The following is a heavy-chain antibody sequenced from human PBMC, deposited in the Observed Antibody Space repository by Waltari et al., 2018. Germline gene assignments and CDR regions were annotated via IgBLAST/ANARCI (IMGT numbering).Heavy chain of an antibody. CDR3: ARAKHSDYVPYFDY. D-gene: IGHD5-12*01. J-gene: IGHJ4*02. CDR1: GFTFSSYG. V-gene: IGHV3-30*02. Sequence: QVQLVESGGGVVQPGGSLRLSCAASGFTFSSYGMHWVRQAPGKGLEWVAFIRYDGSNKYYADSVKGRFTISRDNAKNTLYLQMNSLRAEDTAVYYCARAKHSDYVPYFDYWGQGTLVTVSS. CDR2: IRYDGSNK.